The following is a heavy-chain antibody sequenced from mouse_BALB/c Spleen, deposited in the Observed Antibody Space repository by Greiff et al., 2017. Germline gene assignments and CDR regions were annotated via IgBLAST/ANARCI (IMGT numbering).Heavy chain of an antibody. J-gene: IGHJ4*01. CDR3: ASHYGNYYAMDY. D-gene: IGHD2-1*01. V-gene: IGHV5-6-5*01. Sequence: EVQLVESGGGLVKPGGSLKLSCAASGFTFSSYAMSWVRQTPEKRLEWVASISSGGSTYYPDSVKGRFTISRDNARNILYLQMSSLRSEDTAMYYCASHYGNYYAMDYWGQGTSVTVSS. CDR1: GFTFSSYA. CDR2: ISSGGST.